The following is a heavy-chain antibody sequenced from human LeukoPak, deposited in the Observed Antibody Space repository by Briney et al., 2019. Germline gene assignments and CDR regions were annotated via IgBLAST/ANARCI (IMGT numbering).Heavy chain of an antibody. D-gene: IGHD2-2*02. CDR2: INPSGGST. J-gene: IGHJ3*02. CDR3: ARDCLRSSYCSSTSCYRGCFDI. Sequence: ASVKVSCKASGYTFTSYYMHWVRQAPGQGLEWMGIINPSGGSTSYAQKFQGRVTMTRDTSTSTVYMELRSLRSDDTAVYYCARDCLRSSYCSSTSCYRGCFDIWGQGTMVTVSS. CDR1: GYTFTSYY. V-gene: IGHV1-46*01.